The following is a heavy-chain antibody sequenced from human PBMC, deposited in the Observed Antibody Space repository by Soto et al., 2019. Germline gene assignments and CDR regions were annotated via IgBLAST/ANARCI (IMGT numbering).Heavy chain of an antibody. CDR2: IIPMFGKA. Sequence: SVKVSCKASGGTFSRYAINWVRQAPGQGLEWMGGIIPMFGKANYAQKFQGRVTITADESTSTGYMELRSLISEDTAVYYCARDGTLYDSSGYYYRYWGQGTLATVSS. CDR3: ARDGTLYDSSGYYYRY. J-gene: IGHJ4*02. CDR1: GGTFSRYA. D-gene: IGHD3-22*01. V-gene: IGHV1-69*13.